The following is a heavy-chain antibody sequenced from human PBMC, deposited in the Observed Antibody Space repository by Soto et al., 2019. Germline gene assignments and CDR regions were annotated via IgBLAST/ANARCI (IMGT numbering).Heavy chain of an antibody. CDR1: GFTFSSYG. CDR3: AKDAFRYDSSGYYFFDY. V-gene: IGHV3-30*18. CDR2: ISYDGSNK. J-gene: IGHJ4*02. Sequence: GGPLRLSCAASGFTFSSYGMHWVRQAPGKGLEWVAVISYDGSNKYYADSVKGRFTISRDNSKNTLYLQMNSLRAEDTAVYYCAKDAFRYDSSGYYFFDYWGQGTLVTVSS. D-gene: IGHD3-22*01.